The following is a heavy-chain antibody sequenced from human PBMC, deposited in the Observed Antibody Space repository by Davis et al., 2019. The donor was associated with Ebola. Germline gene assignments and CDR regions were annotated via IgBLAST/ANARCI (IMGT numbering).Heavy chain of an antibody. J-gene: IGHJ4*02. CDR3: ARDTGVKRSNYFDY. Sequence: PSETLSLTCTVSGGSISSGDYYWSWIRQPAGKGLEWIGRIYTSGSTNYNPSLKSRVTMSVDTSKNQFSLKLSSVTAADTAVYYCARDTGVKRSNYFDYWGQGTLVTVSS. V-gene: IGHV4-61*02. D-gene: IGHD2-8*01. CDR1: GGSISSGDYY. CDR2: IYTSGST.